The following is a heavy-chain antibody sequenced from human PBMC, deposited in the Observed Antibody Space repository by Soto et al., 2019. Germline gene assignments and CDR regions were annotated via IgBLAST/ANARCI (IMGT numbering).Heavy chain of an antibody. Sequence: PSETLSLTCTVSGGPFSSGGYYWSWIRQEPGKGLEWIGYIYYNGDTSYNPSLKSRVTISADTSKTQFSLKLSSVTAADTAVYYCERGDYTVSSVFDYWGQGMLVTVSS. CDR1: GGPFSSGGYY. D-gene: IGHD3-3*01. CDR3: ERGDYTVSSVFDY. CDR2: IYYNGDT. J-gene: IGHJ4*02. V-gene: IGHV4-31*03.